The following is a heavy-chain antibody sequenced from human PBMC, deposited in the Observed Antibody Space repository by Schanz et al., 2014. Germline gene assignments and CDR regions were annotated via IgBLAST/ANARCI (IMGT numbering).Heavy chain of an antibody. CDR3: TRGGYSYALSAFDI. CDR1: GYNITSND. CDR2: MNPNSGNT. V-gene: IGHV1-8*01. D-gene: IGHD5-18*01. J-gene: IGHJ3*02. Sequence: QVHLVQSGAEVKKPGASVKVSCKASGYNITSNDVTWVRQATGQGLEWMGWMNPNSGNTGYAQKFQGRVTMTRNTSISTAYMELRSLRSDDTALYYCTRGGYSYALSAFDIWGQGTMVTDSS.